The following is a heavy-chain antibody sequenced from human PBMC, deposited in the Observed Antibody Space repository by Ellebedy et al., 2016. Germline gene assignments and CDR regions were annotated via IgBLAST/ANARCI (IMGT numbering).Heavy chain of an antibody. D-gene: IGHD4-17*01. Sequence: GESLKISXSASGFTFSSYGMHWVRQALGKGLEWVALIWYDGSNKYYSDSVRGRFTISRDNSKNTLYLQMNSLRADDTAVYYCARGRLINRLRFGVDLWGQGTTVTVSS. J-gene: IGHJ6*02. CDR2: IWYDGSNK. V-gene: IGHV3-33*01. CDR3: ARGRLINRLRFGVDL. CDR1: GFTFSSYG.